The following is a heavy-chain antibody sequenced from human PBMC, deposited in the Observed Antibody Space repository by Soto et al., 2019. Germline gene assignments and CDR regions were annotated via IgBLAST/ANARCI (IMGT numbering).Heavy chain of an antibody. CDR3: TSFWNPGYDYYMDV. Sequence: PGGSLRLSCAASGFNFSNAWMSWVRQAPGKGLEWVGRIKSKTDGGTTDYAAPVKGRFTISRDDSKNTLYLQMNSLKTEDTAVYYCTSFWNPGYDYYMDVWGKGTTVTVSS. J-gene: IGHJ6*03. CDR2: IKSKTDGGTT. CDR1: GFNFSNAW. D-gene: IGHD1-1*01. V-gene: IGHV3-15*01.